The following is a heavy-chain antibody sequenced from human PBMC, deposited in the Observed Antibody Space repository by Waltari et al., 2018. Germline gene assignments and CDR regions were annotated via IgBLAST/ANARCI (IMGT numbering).Heavy chain of an antibody. V-gene: IGHV3-23*03. D-gene: IGHD3-10*01. CDR2: IYSGGST. Sequence: EVQLLESGGGLVQPGGSLRLSCAASGFTFSSYAMRWVRQAPGKGLEWVSVIYSGGSTFYADSVKGRFTISRDNSKNTLYLQMNSLRAEDTAVYYCAKDQRWGSGSYFDAFDIWGQGTMVTVSS. CDR1: GFTFSSYA. J-gene: IGHJ3*02. CDR3: AKDQRWGSGSYFDAFDI.